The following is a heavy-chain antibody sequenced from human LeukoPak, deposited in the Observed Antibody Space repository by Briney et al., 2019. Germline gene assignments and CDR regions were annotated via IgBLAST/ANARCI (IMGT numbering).Heavy chain of an antibody. D-gene: IGHD4-17*01. V-gene: IGHV3-48*03. J-gene: IGHJ4*02. CDR3: ARVDFYGDYADY. Sequence: GGSLRLSCAASGFTFSSYEMNWVRQAPGKGLEWVSYISSSGSTIYYADSVKGRFTISRDNAKNSLYLQMNSLRAEDAAVYYCARVDFYGDYADYWGQGTLVTVSP. CDR1: GFTFSSYE. CDR2: ISSSGSTI.